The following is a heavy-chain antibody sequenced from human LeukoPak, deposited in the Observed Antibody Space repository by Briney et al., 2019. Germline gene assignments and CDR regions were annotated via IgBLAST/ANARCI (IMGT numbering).Heavy chain of an antibody. V-gene: IGHV3-33*01. CDR1: GFTFSSYG. J-gene: IGHJ4*02. CDR3: ARGYGGSSGYLDY. D-gene: IGHD3-22*01. CDR2: IWYDGSNK. Sequence: GRSLRLSCAASGFTFSSYGMHWVRQAPGKGLEWVAVIWYDGSNKYYADSVKGRFTISRDNSKNTLYLQMNSLRAEDTAVYYCARGYGGSSGYLDYWGQGTLVTVSS.